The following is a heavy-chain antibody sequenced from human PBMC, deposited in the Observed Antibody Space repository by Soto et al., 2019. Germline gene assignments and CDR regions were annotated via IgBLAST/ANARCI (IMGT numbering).Heavy chain of an antibody. Sequence: PGGSLRLSCAASGFTFSDSAMHWVRQASVKGLEFVGRIRNKFNNYATAYTASVKGIFTISIDYSNNTGYLQINRLKMYDTAWYYCTSRRDGTPVDPLDYWSLGNLVTVSS. J-gene: IGHJ4*02. CDR2: IRNKFNNYAT. CDR3: TSRRDGTPVDPLDY. D-gene: IGHD1-26*01. V-gene: IGHV3-73*01. CDR1: GFTFSDSA.